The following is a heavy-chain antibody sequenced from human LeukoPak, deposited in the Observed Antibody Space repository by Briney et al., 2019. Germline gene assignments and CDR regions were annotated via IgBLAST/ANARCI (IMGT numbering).Heavy chain of an antibody. CDR1: GFTFSDYY. CDR3: AREGREQLWQVHWEFDY. D-gene: IGHD6-19*01. J-gene: IGHJ4*02. Sequence: GGSLRLSCAASGFTFSDYYMSWIRQAPGKGLEWVSYISSSGSTIYYADSVKGRFTISRDNAKNSLYLQMNSLRAEDTAVYYCAREGREQLWQVHWEFDYWGQGTLVTVSS. CDR2: ISSSGSTI. V-gene: IGHV3-11*01.